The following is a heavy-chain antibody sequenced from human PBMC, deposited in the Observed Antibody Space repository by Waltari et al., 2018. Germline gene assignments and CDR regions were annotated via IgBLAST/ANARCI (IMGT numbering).Heavy chain of an antibody. J-gene: IGHJ4*02. CDR3: ATYSSGWYYFDY. CDR1: GGSVSSSSYY. V-gene: IGHV4-39*07. D-gene: IGHD6-19*01. CDR2: IYYSGST. Sequence: QLQLQESGPGLVKPSETLSLTCTVSGGSVSSSSYYWGWIRQPPGKGLEWIGSIYYSGSTYYNPSLKGRVTISVDTSKNQFSLKLSSVTAADTAVYYCATYSSGWYYFDYWGQGTLVTVSS.